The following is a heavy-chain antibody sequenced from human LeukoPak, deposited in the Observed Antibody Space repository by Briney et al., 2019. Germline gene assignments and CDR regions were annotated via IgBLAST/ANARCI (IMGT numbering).Heavy chain of an antibody. J-gene: IGHJ4*02. Sequence: SETLSLTCAVYGGSFSGYYWSWIRQPPGKGLEWIGEINHSGSTYYNPSLKSRVTISVDTSKNQFSLKLSSVTAADTAVYYCAIEAAAGTTYFDYWGQGTLVTVSS. CDR3: AIEAAAGTTYFDY. CDR2: INHSGST. CDR1: GGSFSGYY. V-gene: IGHV4-34*01. D-gene: IGHD6-13*01.